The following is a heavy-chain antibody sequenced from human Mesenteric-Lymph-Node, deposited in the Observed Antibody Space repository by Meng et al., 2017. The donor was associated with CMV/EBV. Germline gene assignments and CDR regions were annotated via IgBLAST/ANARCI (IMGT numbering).Heavy chain of an antibody. CDR2: IYYSGST. J-gene: IGHJ6*02. CDR3: AREGDSGSWKWYGMDV. V-gene: IGHV4-39*07. Sequence: SETQSLTCTVSGGSISSSSYYWGWIRQPPGKGLEWIGSIYYSGSTYYNPSLKSRVTISVDTSKNQFSLKLSSVTAADTAVYYCAREGDSGSWKWYGMDVWGQGTTVTVSS. CDR1: GGSISSSSYY. D-gene: IGHD6-13*01.